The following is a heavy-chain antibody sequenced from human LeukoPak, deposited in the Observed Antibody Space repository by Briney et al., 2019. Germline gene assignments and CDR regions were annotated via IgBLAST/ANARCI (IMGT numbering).Heavy chain of an antibody. CDR2: ISYDGSNK. J-gene: IGHJ4*02. Sequence: GGSLRLSCAASGFTFSSYGMHWVRQAPGKGLEWVAVISYDGSNKYYADSVKGRFTISRDNSKNTLYLQMNSLRAEDTAVYYYAKNSIVVVVAATLDYWGQGTLVTVSS. CDR1: GFTFSSYG. CDR3: AKNSIVVVVAATLDY. D-gene: IGHD2-15*01. V-gene: IGHV3-30*18.